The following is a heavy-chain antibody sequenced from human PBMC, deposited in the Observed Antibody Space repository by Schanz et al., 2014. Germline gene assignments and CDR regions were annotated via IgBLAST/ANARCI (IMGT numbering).Heavy chain of an antibody. CDR1: GFSISDHT. D-gene: IGHD5-12*01. J-gene: IGHJ3*01. Sequence: EVQLVESGGGLVQPGGSLRLSCAASGFSISDHTMRWDRQAPGKGLEPVSVTYLGGNTDYADSVKGRFIISRDSSKNTLFLQMNSLRAEDTAVYFCARDGGRDGYNLAFDVWGQGTLVTVSS. CDR3: ARDGGRDGYNLAFDV. V-gene: IGHV3-66*01. CDR2: TYLGGNT.